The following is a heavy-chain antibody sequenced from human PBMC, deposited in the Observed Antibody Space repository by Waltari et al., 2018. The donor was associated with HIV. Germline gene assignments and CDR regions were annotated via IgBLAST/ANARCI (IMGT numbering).Heavy chain of an antibody. CDR2: IHYNGST. J-gene: IGHJ5*02. CDR3: ARDSGLLMYDSRRAVLNWFDP. D-gene: IGHD2-8*02. Sequence: QFKLQESGPRLRKPSETLSLTCTISGGSMNTSDSYWGWVRQPPGKGLVWIGNIHYNGSTFYNPSLQRRVTLSLDKSDNQFFLYFIAGLAADTAVYYCARDSGLLMYDSRRAVLNWFDPWGQGLLVTVSS. CDR1: GGSMNTSDSY. V-gene: IGHV4-39*07.